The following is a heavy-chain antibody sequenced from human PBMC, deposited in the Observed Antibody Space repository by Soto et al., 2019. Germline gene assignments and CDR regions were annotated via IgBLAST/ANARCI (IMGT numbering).Heavy chain of an antibody. Sequence: QVQLVQSGAEVKKPGSSVKVSCKASGGTFSSYAISWVRQAPGQGLEWMGGIIPIFGTANYAQKFQGRVTITADESTSTAYMELSSLRSEDTAVDYCARGPVYDFWSGYPIDYWGQGTLVTVSS. V-gene: IGHV1-69*01. CDR2: IIPIFGTA. J-gene: IGHJ4*02. CDR3: ARGPVYDFWSGYPIDY. CDR1: GGTFSSYA. D-gene: IGHD3-3*01.